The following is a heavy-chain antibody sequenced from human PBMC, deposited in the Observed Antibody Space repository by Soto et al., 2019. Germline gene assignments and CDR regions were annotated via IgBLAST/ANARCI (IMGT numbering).Heavy chain of an antibody. Sequence: EVQVLQSGGGLVQPGGSLRLSCAASGLTFSRFAMSWVRQAPGKGLEWVATIHGSGAITNYADSVRGRFTISRDNSKDTMCLQLNALRLEDTAVDFCAKDRGPGSYANWCFDVWGRGTVVTVSS. D-gene: IGHD3-16*01. V-gene: IGHV3-23*01. CDR3: AKDRGPGSYANWCFDV. CDR2: IHGSGAIT. J-gene: IGHJ2*01. CDR1: GLTFSRFA.